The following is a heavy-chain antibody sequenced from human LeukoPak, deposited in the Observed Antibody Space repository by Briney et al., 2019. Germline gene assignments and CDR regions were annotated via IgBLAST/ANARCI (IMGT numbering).Heavy chain of an antibody. Sequence: GESLQISSKGSGYTFTTYWIAWVRPMPGKGLEWMGIFYPGDSDTRYSPSFQGQVTISADKSISTAYLQWSSLKASDTAMYYCARLGGGSYYYGMDVGGQGTTVTVS. J-gene: IGHJ6*02. CDR1: GYTFTTYW. CDR2: FYPGDSDT. D-gene: IGHD3-16*01. CDR3: ARLGGGSYYYGMDV. V-gene: IGHV5-51*01.